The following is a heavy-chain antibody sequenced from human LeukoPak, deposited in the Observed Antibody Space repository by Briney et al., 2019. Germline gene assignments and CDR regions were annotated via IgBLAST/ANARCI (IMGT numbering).Heavy chain of an antibody. CDR3: ARNYYDSSGYSRIDP. V-gene: IGHV4-59*01. CDR2: IYYSGST. CDR1: GGSISSYY. Sequence: TSETLSLTCTVSGGSISSYYWSWIRQPPGKGLEWIGYIYYSGSTNYNPSLKSRVTISVDTSKNQFSLKLSSVTAADTAVYYCARNYYDSSGYSRIDPWGQGTLVTVSS. D-gene: IGHD3-22*01. J-gene: IGHJ5*02.